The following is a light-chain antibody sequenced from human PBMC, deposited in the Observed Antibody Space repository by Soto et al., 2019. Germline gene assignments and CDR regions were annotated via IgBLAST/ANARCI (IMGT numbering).Light chain of an antibody. Sequence: DIALTQSPGTLSLSPGDRAILSCRASQSVNSGSLAWYQQRPGQAPRLPIYGATIRATGIPDKFSGSGYGTDFPLPISRLEPEDFAVYYCQPYGSSVRTFGQGTKVEIK. CDR1: QSVNSGS. V-gene: IGKV3-20*01. CDR2: GAT. J-gene: IGKJ1*01. CDR3: QPYGSSVRT.